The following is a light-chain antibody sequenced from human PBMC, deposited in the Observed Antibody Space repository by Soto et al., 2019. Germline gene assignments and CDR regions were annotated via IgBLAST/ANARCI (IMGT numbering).Light chain of an antibody. CDR2: EVS. CDR3: CSYTSTITYV. Sequence: QSALTQPASVSGSPGQSITISCSGTSSDIGSYNYVSWYQQHPGKAPKLMIYEVSNRPSGVSNRFSGSKSGNTASLTISGLQTEDEADYYCCSYTSTITYVFGTGTKVTV. J-gene: IGLJ1*01. V-gene: IGLV2-14*01. CDR1: SSDIGSYNY.